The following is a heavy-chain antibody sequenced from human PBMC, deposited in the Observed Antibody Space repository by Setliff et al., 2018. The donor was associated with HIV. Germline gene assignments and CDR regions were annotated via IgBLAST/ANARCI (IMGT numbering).Heavy chain of an antibody. CDR3: ARAGAEVTSHFDW. V-gene: IGHV1-3*01. Sequence: ASVKVSCKASGFIFTNYGIHWVRQAPGHSLEWMGFINSGTGNTIYSQKFQGRVTMTTDTSTSTAYMELRSLRSDDTAVYYCARAGAEVTSHFDWWGQGTLVTVSS. CDR1: GFIFTNYG. J-gene: IGHJ4*02. CDR2: INSGTGNT. D-gene: IGHD2-21*02.